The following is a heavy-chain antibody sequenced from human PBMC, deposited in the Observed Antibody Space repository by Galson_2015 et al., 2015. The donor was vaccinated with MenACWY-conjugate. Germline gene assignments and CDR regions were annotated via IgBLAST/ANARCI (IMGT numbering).Heavy chain of an antibody. D-gene: IGHD5-18*01. V-gene: IGHV3-48*03. J-gene: IGHJ6*03. CDR3: ARVGTWIHQYFYYMDV. Sequence: LRLSCAASGFTFTGYEFNWVRQAPGKGLEWLSYISKSGSPIYYADSVKGRVTISRDNIKKSLFLEMNSLRAGDTGVYYCARVGTWIHQYFYYMDVWGKGTTVTVSS. CDR1: GFTFTGYE. CDR2: ISKSGSPI.